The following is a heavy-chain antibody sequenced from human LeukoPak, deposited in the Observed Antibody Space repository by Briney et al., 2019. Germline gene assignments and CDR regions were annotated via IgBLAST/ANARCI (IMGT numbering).Heavy chain of an antibody. J-gene: IGHJ3*02. CDR1: GYSISSGYY. Sequence: SETLSLTCTVSGYSISSGYYWGWIRQPPGKGLEWIGSIYHSGRTFYNPSLKSRVTISVDTSKNQFSLKLSSVTAADTAVYYCARVKIDAFDIWGQGTMVTVSS. CDR2: IYHSGRT. CDR3: ARVKIDAFDI. V-gene: IGHV4-38-2*02.